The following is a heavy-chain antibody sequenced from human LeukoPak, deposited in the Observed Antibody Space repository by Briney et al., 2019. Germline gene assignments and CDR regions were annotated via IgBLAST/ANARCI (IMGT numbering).Heavy chain of an antibody. V-gene: IGHV4-39*01. Sequence: SETLSLTCTVSGGSISSSSYYWGWIRQPPGKGLEWIGSIYYSGSTYYNPSLKSRVTISVDTSKNQFSLKLSSVTAADTAVYYCARHDDSGYNFLGAFDIWGQGTMVTVSS. CDR3: ARHDDSGYNFLGAFDI. J-gene: IGHJ3*02. CDR2: IYYSGST. D-gene: IGHD3-22*01. CDR1: GGSISSSSYY.